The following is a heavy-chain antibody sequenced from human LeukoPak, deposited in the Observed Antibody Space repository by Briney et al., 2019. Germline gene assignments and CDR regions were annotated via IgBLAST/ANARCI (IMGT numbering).Heavy chain of an antibody. V-gene: IGHV1-2*06. D-gene: IGHD6-19*01. CDR1: GYTFTGYY. CDR3: AASIALTGNFFDY. J-gene: IGHJ4*02. CDR2: INPKSGGT. Sequence: ASAKVSCKTSGYTFTGYYVHWVRQAPGQGLEWMGRINPKSGGTDYAQKFQGRVTMTRDTSISTAYMELSRLRSDDTAVYYCAASIALTGNFFDYWGQGTLVTVSS.